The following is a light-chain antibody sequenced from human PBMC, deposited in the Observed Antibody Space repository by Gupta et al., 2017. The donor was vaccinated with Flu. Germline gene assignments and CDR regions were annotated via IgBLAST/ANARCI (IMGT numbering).Light chain of an antibody. J-gene: IGLJ2*01. CDR1: SSDIGSYNL. CDR2: EGS. V-gene: IGLV2-23*03. Sequence: QSALTQPASVSGSPGQSITISCTGTSSDIGSYNLVSWYQHHPGKAPQLMIYEGSKRPSGVSSRFSGSKSGNTASLTISGLQAEDEAHYYCSSYAGSSNFVVFGGGTKLTVL. CDR3: SSYAGSSNFVV.